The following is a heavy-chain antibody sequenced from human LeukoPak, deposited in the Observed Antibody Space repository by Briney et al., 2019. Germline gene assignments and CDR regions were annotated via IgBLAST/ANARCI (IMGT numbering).Heavy chain of an antibody. CDR3: ARAREAPANVFPDH. D-gene: IGHD2-15*01. V-gene: IGHV3-7*01. CDR1: GFTFSRYW. J-gene: IGHJ4*02. Sequence: GGSLRLSCAASGFTFSRYWMTWVRQSPGKGLEWVANVNQDGSEKYYGDSVTGRFTISRDNAENSLFLQMNSLRADDTGVYYCARAREAPANVFPDHWGQGVVVTVPS. CDR2: VNQDGSEK.